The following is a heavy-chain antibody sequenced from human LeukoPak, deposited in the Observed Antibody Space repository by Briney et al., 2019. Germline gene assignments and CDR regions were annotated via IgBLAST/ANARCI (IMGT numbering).Heavy chain of an antibody. J-gene: IGHJ4*02. CDR1: GGSFSGYY. V-gene: IGHV4-34*01. Sequence: PSETLSLTCAVYGGSFSGYYWSWIRQPSGKGLEWIGEIYHSGATNYNPSLKSRVTMLLDKSKNQFSLKLNSVTAADTAVYYCARNGGNSDYDYWGQGTLVTVSA. CDR3: ARNGGNSDYDY. CDR2: IYHSGAT. D-gene: IGHD4-23*01.